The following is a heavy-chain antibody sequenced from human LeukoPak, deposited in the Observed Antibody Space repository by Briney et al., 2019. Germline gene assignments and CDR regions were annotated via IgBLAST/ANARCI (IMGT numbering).Heavy chain of an antibody. CDR3: AKDGGYCTGGNCYRFDP. V-gene: IGHV4-38-2*02. Sequence: PSQTLSLTCTVSGGSISSGYYWGWIRQPPGKGLEWIGSIYHSGSTYYNPSLKSRVTMLVDTSKNQFSLKLSSVTAADTAVYYCAKDGGYCTGGNCYRFDPWGQGTLVTVSS. CDR2: IYHSGST. CDR1: GGSISSGYY. J-gene: IGHJ5*02. D-gene: IGHD2-15*01.